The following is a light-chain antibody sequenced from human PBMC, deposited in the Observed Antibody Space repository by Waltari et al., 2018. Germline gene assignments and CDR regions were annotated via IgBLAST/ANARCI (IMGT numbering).Light chain of an antibody. J-gene: IGLJ3*02. CDR2: GST. CDR3: QSYDTSLSVV. V-gene: IGLV1-40*01. Sequence: QSVLTQAPPMSGAPGQRVTISCTGSGSNLGAGFDVPWYQQLPRAAPKLLIYGSTSRPLGVPDRFFGSTSGTSASLVIIGLQPEDEAVYYCQSYDTSLSVVFGGGTKLTVL. CDR1: GSNLGAGFD.